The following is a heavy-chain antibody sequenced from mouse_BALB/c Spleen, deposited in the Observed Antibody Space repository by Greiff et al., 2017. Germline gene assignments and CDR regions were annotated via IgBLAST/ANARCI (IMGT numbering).Heavy chain of an antibody. V-gene: IGHV3-2*02. Sequence: EVMLVESGPGLVKPSQSLSLTCTVTGYSITSDYAWNWIRQFPGNKLEWMGYISYSGSTSYNPSLKSRISITRDTSKNQFFLQLNSVTTEDTATYYCARRGGVRRNEYAMDYWGQGTSVTVSS. CDR3: ARRGGVRRNEYAMDY. CDR1: GYSITSDYA. D-gene: IGHD2-14*01. J-gene: IGHJ4*01. CDR2: ISYSGST.